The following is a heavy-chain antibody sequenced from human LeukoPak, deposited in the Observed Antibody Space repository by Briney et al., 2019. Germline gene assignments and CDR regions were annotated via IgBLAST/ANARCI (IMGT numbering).Heavy chain of an antibody. D-gene: IGHD4-23*01. Sequence: PSETLSLTCTVSGGSISSSSYYWGWIRQPPGKGLEWIGSIYYSGSTYYNPSLKSRVTISVDTSKNQFSLKLSSVTAADTAVYYCARIALPELTEIYGGNSGGFDYWGQGTLVTVSS. CDR1: GGSISSSSYY. CDR3: ARIALPELTEIYGGNSGGFDY. CDR2: IYYSGST. V-gene: IGHV4-39*01. J-gene: IGHJ4*02.